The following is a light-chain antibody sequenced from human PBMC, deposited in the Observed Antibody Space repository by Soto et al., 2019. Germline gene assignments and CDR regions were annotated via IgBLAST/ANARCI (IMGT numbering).Light chain of an antibody. CDR3: CSYARPTFYA. Sequence: QSALTQPASVSGSPGQSITISCSGTTSDVGGYDVVSWYQQHPGKAPKLMIYEVNERPSGVSNRFSGSKSGNTASLTISGLQAEDEADYYCCSYARPTFYAFATGTKVTVL. CDR2: EVN. CDR1: TSDVGGYDV. J-gene: IGLJ1*01. V-gene: IGLV2-23*02.